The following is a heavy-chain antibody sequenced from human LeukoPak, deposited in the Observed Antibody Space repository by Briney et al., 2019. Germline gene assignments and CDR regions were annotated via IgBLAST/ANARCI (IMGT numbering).Heavy chain of an antibody. J-gene: IGHJ5*02. CDR2: INHSGST. D-gene: IGHD3-22*01. CDR3: ARKTMIVVVNWFDP. CDR1: GGSFSGYY. Sequence: PSETLSLTCAVYGGSFSGYYWSWIRQPPGKGLEWIGEINHSGSTNYNPSLKSRVTISVDTPKNQFSLKLSSVTAADTAVYYCARKTMIVVVNWFDPWGQGTLVTVSS. V-gene: IGHV4-34*01.